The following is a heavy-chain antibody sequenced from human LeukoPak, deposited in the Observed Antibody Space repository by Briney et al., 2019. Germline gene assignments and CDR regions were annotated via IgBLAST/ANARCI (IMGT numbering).Heavy chain of an antibody. CDR1: GYTFTSYY. D-gene: IGHD3-22*01. J-gene: IGHJ6*03. CDR3: ARAGSRGYYDSSGYSYESAGYYMDV. CDR2: INPSGGST. Sequence: GASVKVSCKASGYTFTSYYMHWVRQAPGQGLEWMGIINPSGGSTSYAQKFQGRVTMTRDTSTSTVYMELSSLRSEDTAVYYCARAGSRGYYDSSGYSYESAGYYMDVWGKGTTVTISS. V-gene: IGHV1-46*01.